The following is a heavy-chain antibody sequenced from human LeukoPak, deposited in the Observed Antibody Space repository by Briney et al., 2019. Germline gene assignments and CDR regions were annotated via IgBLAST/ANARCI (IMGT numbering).Heavy chain of an antibody. CDR3: ARDRVDTAMATGYYYYYYMDV. J-gene: IGHJ6*03. V-gene: IGHV3-33*01. CDR2: IWYVGSNK. D-gene: IGHD5-18*01. CDR1: GFTFSSYG. Sequence: GGALRLSCAASGFTFSSYGMYWVRQAPGKGLEGVEVIWYVGSNKYYADSVKGRFTISRDNSKNTLYLQMNSLRAEDTAVYYCARDRVDTAMATGYYYYYYMDVWGKGTTVTVSS.